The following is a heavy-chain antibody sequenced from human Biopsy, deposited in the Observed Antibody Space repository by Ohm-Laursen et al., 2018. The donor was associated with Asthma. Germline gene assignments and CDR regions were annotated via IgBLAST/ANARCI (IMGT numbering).Heavy chain of an antibody. D-gene: IGHD3-10*01. CDR2: ISVYNGNT. V-gene: IGHV1-18*01. Sequence: GSSVKVSCKPSGYTFNSAGITWVRQAPGQGLEWMGWISVYNGNTKVAQKLQDRVTMITDTSTCTAYMELRSLRSDDTAVYFCARAVDYSHYYGIDVWGQGTTVTVS. CDR3: ARAVDYSHYYGIDV. J-gene: IGHJ6*02. CDR1: GYTFNSAG.